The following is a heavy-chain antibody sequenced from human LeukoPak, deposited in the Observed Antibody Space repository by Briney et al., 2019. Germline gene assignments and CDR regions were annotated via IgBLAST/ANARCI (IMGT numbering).Heavy chain of an antibody. CDR2: ISSSSSYI. CDR3: ARGGSVAGNLRGFDY. Sequence: TPGGSLRLSCAASGFTFSSYEMNWVRQAPGKGLEWVSSISSSSSYIYYADSVKGRFTISRDNAKNSLYLQMNSLRAEDTAVYYCARGGSVAGNLRGFDYWGQGTLVTVSS. J-gene: IGHJ4*02. V-gene: IGHV3-21*01. CDR1: GFTFSSYE. D-gene: IGHD6-19*01.